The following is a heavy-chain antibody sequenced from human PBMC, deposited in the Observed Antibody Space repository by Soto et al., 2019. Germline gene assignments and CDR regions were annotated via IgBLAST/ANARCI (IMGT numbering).Heavy chain of an antibody. D-gene: IGHD3-3*01. CDR1: GGTFSSYA. Sequence: SVKVSCKASGGTFSSYAISWVRQAPGQGLEWMGGIIPIFGTANYAQKFQGRVTITADESTSTAYMELSSLRSEDTAVYYCARVPGGYRFLEWLPPNWFDPWGQGTLVTVSS. CDR3: ARVPGGYRFLEWLPPNWFDP. CDR2: IIPIFGTA. J-gene: IGHJ5*02. V-gene: IGHV1-69*13.